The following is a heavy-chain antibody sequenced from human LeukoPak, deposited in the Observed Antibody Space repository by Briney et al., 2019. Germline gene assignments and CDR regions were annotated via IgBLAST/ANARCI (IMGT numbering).Heavy chain of an antibody. D-gene: IGHD4-23*01. CDR1: GGSISSGSYY. CDR2: IYASGST. CDR3: VGATVVTPGDY. J-gene: IGHJ4*02. V-gene: IGHV4-61*02. Sequence: SETLSLTCTVSGGSISSGSYYWSWIRQPAGKGLKWIGRIYASGSTNYNPSLKSRVTISVDTSKNQFSLKLSSVTAADTAVYYCVGATVVTPGDYWGQGTLVTVSS.